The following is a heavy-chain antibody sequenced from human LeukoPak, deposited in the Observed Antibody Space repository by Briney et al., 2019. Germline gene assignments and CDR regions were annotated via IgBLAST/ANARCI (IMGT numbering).Heavy chain of an antibody. V-gene: IGHV3-23*01. CDR2: ISGTGGST. CDR3: AKDLSGYSSSWYAY. Sequence: GGSLRLSCAASGFTFSNYAMSWVRQAPGKGLEWVSAISGTGGSTYYADSVKGRFTISRDNSKNTLYLQMNSLRAEDTAVYYCAKDLSGYSSSWYAYWGQGTLVTVSS. D-gene: IGHD6-13*01. J-gene: IGHJ4*02. CDR1: GFTFSNYA.